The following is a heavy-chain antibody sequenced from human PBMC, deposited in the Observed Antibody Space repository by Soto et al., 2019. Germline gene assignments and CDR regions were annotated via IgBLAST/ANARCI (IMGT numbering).Heavy chain of an antibody. CDR1: GFTCNNAW. D-gene: IGHD3-16*01. V-gene: IGHV3-15*01. J-gene: IGHJ4*02. Sequence: GGSLRLSCAASGFTCNNAWISWVRQAPGKGLEWLGRIKSIPDGGTTDYAAPMKGRFTISRDNAKNSLFLQMNSLRAEDSGIYFCVRGNYEKSIDYWGQGT. CDR2: IKSIPDGGTT. CDR3: VRGNYEKSIDY.